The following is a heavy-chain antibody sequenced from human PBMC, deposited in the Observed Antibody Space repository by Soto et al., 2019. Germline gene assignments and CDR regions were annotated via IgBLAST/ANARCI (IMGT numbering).Heavy chain of an antibody. CDR2: ISSSGSTI. CDR1: GFTFSSYE. CDR3: ARGSSSWYVDYYYGMDV. Sequence: PGGSLRLSCAASGFTFSSYEMNWVRQAPGEGLEWVSYISSSGSTIYYADSVKGRFTISRDNAKNSLYLQMNSLRAEDTAVYYCARGSSSWYVDYYYGMDVWGQGTTVTVS. D-gene: IGHD6-13*01. V-gene: IGHV3-48*03. J-gene: IGHJ6*02.